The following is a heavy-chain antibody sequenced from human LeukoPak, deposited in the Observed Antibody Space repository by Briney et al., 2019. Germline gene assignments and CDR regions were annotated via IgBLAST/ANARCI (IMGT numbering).Heavy chain of an antibody. Sequence: GGSLRLSCAASGFTFSSYSMNWVRQAQGKGLELVSSISSSSSYIYYADSVKGRFTISRDNAKNSLYLQMNSLRAEDTAVYYCARDGRHDSYFDYWGQGTLVTVSS. D-gene: IGHD2-21*02. CDR1: GFTFSSYS. J-gene: IGHJ4*02. CDR2: ISSSSSYI. CDR3: ARDGRHDSYFDY. V-gene: IGHV3-21*01.